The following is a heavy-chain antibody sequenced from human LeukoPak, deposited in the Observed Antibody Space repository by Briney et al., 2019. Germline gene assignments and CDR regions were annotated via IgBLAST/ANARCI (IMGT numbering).Heavy chain of an antibody. Sequence: GGSLRLSCTASGFTFGDYAVSRVRQAPGKGLEWVGFIRSKAYGGTTEYAASVKGRFTISRDDSKSIAYLQLNSLTTEDTAVYYCARFVPYFDYWGQGTLVTVSS. D-gene: IGHD3-10*01. J-gene: IGHJ4*02. CDR3: ARFVPYFDY. CDR2: IRSKAYGGTT. V-gene: IGHV3-49*04. CDR1: GFTFGDYA.